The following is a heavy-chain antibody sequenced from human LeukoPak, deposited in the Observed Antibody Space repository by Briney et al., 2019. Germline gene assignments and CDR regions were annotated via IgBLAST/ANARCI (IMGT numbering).Heavy chain of an antibody. V-gene: IGHV3-53*01. J-gene: IGHJ4*02. CDR3: LRDLNWSLDQ. CDR1: GFTVSSNY. D-gene: IGHD1-20*01. CDR2: IYSGGST. Sequence: GGSLRLSCAASGFTVSSNYMSWVRQAPGKGLEWVSVIYSGGSTYYADSVKGRFTISRDNAKNTLYLQMNSLRAEDTAVYYCLRDLNWSLDQWGQGTLVTVSS.